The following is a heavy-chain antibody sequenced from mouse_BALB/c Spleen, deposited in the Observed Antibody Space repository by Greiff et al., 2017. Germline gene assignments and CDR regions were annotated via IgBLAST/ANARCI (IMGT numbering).Heavy chain of an antibody. CDR3: ANYGNYGGYFDD. V-gene: IGHV1-4*01. Sequence: QVQLQQSGAELARPGASVKMSCKASGYTFTSYTMHWVKQRPGQGLEWIGYINPSSGYTNYNQKFKDKATLTADKSSSTAYMQLSSLTSEDSAVYYCANYGNYGGYFDDWGAGTTVTVSS. J-gene: IGHJ1*01. CDR2: INPSSGYT. D-gene: IGHD2-1*01. CDR1: GYTFTSYT.